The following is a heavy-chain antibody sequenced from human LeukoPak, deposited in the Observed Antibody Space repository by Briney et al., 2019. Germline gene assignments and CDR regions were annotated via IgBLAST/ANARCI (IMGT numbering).Heavy chain of an antibody. CDR3: ARLHPRILLPTRGLRGSY. V-gene: IGHV4-39*01. CDR2: IYYSGST. J-gene: IGHJ4*02. CDR1: GDSTSSSSYY. Sequence: SETLSLTCTVSGDSTSSSSYYWGWIRQAPGKGLEWIGSIYYSGSTSYNPSLKSRVTISVDTSKNQFSLKLTSVTAADTAVYYCARLHPRILLPTRGLRGSYWGQGTLVAVSS. D-gene: IGHD2/OR15-2a*01.